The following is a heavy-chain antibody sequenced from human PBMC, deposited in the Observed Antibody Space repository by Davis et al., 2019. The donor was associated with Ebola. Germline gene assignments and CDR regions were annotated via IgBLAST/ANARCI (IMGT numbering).Heavy chain of an antibody. CDR3: ARDQYCSSTSCYRGDYYYGMDV. CDR1: GFTFSSYW. Sequence: PGGSLRLSCAASGFTFSSYWIHWVRQAPGKGLVWVSRINSDGSNTNYADSVKGRFTVSRDNAKNSLYLQMNSLRAEDTAVYYCARDQYCSSTSCYRGDYYYGMDVWGQGTTVTVSS. V-gene: IGHV3-74*01. J-gene: IGHJ6*02. D-gene: IGHD2-2*02. CDR2: INSDGSNT.